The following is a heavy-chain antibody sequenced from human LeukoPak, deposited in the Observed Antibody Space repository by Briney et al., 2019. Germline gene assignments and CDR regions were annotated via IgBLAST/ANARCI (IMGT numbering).Heavy chain of an antibody. D-gene: IGHD3-3*01. CDR1: GFAFDDYA. J-gene: IGHJ3*02. CDR2: ISWNSGSI. Sequence: PGGSLRLSCAASGFAFDDYAMHWVRQAPGKGLEWVSGISWNSGSIGYADSVKGRFTISRDNAKNSLYLQMNSLRAEDTALYYCASISRVVQAFDIWGQGTMVTVSS. V-gene: IGHV3-9*01. CDR3: ASISRVVQAFDI.